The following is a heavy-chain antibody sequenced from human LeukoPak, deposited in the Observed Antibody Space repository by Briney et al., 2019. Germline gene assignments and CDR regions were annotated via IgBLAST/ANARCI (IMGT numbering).Heavy chain of an antibody. D-gene: IGHD3-3*01. Sequence: GGSLRLSCAASGFTFSDYYMSWIRQAPGKGLEWVSYISSSGSTIYYADSVKGRFTISRDNAKNSLYLQMNSLRAEDTAVYYCASNDFWSGYPEQYWGQGTLVTVSS. J-gene: IGHJ4*02. CDR3: ASNDFWSGYPEQY. V-gene: IGHV3-11*04. CDR2: ISSSGSTI. CDR1: GFTFSDYY.